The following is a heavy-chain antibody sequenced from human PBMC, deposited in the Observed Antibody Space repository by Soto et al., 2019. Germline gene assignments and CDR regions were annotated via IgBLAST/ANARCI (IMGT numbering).Heavy chain of an antibody. Sequence: PSETLSLTCAVYGGSLSGYYWSWIRQPPGKGLEWIGEINHSGSTNYNPSLKSRVTISVDTSKNQFSLKLSSVTAADTAVYYCARVDVLRWYGFDYWGQGTLVTVSS. CDR1: GGSLSGYY. J-gene: IGHJ4*02. CDR2: INHSGST. D-gene: IGHD4-17*01. V-gene: IGHV4-34*01. CDR3: ARVDVLRWYGFDY.